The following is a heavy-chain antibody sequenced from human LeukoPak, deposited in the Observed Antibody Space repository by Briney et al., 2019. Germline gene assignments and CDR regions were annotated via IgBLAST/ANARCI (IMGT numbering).Heavy chain of an antibody. CDR2: MRYDGSNK. CDR3: ARYPGPSGDYYFDY. CDR1: GFTFSSYG. D-gene: IGHD4-17*01. V-gene: IGHV3-30*02. J-gene: IGHJ4*02. Sequence: QPGGSLSISCAAPGFTFSSYGMHWVRQAPGKGLEWVAFMRYDGSNKYYADSVKGRFTISRDNSKNTLYLQMNSLRAEDKAVNYCARYPGPSGDYYFDYWGQGTLVTVSS.